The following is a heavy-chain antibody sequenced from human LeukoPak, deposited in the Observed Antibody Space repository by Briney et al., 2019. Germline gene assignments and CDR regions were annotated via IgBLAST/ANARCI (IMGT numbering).Heavy chain of an antibody. Sequence: PSETLSLTCTVSGGSFSSYYWSWIRQPPGKGLEWIGYIYYSGSTNYNPSLKSRVTISVDTSKNQFSLKLSSVTAADTAVYYCARDKWSGYSYWYFDLWGRGTLVTVSS. D-gene: IGHD3-3*01. CDR1: GGSFSSYY. CDR2: IYYSGST. V-gene: IGHV4-59*01. J-gene: IGHJ2*01. CDR3: ARDKWSGYSYWYFDL.